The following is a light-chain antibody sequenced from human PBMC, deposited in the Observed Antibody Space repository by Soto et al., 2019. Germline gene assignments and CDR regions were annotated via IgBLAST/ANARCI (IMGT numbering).Light chain of an antibody. V-gene: IGKV1-27*01. J-gene: IGKJ4*01. CDR3: QKYNSAPLT. CDR2: AAS. CDR1: QGIGVY. Sequence: DIQMTQSPSSLSASFGDRVTITCRASQGIGVYLAWFQQKPGNAPKLLIYAASTLQSGVPSRFSGSGSGTDFNLTISGLQPEDVATYYCQKYNSAPLTFVGGTKVEIK.